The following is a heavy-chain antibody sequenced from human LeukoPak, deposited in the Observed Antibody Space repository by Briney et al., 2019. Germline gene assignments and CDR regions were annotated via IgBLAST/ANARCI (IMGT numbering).Heavy chain of an antibody. CDR3: AKSWDYYGSGSYRYYFDY. CDR2: ISGSGGST. CDR1: GFTFSRNG. J-gene: IGHJ4*02. V-gene: IGHV3-23*01. Sequence: PGGSLRLSCAASGFTFSRNGMTWVRQAPGKGLEWVSAISGSGGSTYYADSVKGRFTISRDNSKNTPYLQMNSLTAEDTAVYYCAKSWDYYGSGSYRYYFDYWGQGTLVTVSS. D-gene: IGHD3-10*01.